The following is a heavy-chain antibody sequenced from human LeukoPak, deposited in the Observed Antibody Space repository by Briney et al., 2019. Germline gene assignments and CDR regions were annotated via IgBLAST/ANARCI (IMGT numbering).Heavy chain of an antibody. Sequence: SETLSLTCSVSGASISSYYWTWIRQPPGKGLEWIGYIYYSGTTYYNPSLKSRVTISVDTSKNQFSLNLSSVTAADTAVYYCARRMNGWFDPWGQGTLVTVSS. D-gene: IGHD2-8*01. CDR2: IYYSGTT. J-gene: IGHJ5*02. CDR3: ARRMNGWFDP. V-gene: IGHV4-30-4*01. CDR1: GASISSYY.